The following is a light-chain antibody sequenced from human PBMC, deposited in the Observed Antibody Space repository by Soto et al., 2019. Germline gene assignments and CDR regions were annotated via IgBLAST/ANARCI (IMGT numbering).Light chain of an antibody. J-gene: IGLJ2*01. Sequence: QAVVTQEPSFSVSPGGTVTLTCGLSSGSVSTSYYPSWYQQTPGQAPRTLIYSTHTRSSGVPDRFSGSILVNKAALTITGAQAYDESDYYCVLYMGSYVVFGGGTKLTVL. CDR2: STH. CDR1: SGSVSTSYY. V-gene: IGLV8-61*01. CDR3: VLYMGSYVV.